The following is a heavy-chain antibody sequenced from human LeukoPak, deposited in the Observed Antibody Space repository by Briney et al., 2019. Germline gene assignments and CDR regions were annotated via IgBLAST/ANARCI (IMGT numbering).Heavy chain of an antibody. Sequence: ASVKVSCKASGYTFTSYGISWVRQAPGQGLEWMGWISAYNGNTNYAQKLQGRVTMTTDTSTSTAYMELSSLRSEHTAVYYCARDNDSRDPPHFDYWGQGTLVTVSS. J-gene: IGHJ4*02. CDR1: GYTFTSYG. CDR3: ARDNDSRDPPHFDY. V-gene: IGHV1-18*01. CDR2: ISAYNGNT. D-gene: IGHD3-16*01.